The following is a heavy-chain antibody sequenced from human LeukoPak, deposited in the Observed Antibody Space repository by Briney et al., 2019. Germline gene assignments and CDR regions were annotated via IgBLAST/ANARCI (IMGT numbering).Heavy chain of an antibody. J-gene: IGHJ6*03. D-gene: IGHD3-10*01. V-gene: IGHV4-39*01. CDR1: GGSIISTTYY. CDR3: AGHRGSYYFYMDV. Sequence: SETLSLTCTVSGGSIISTTYYWGWIRQPPGKGLEWIGSIYYSGSTYYNPSLKSRVTISVDTSKNQFSLKMRSETAADTAIYYCAGHRGSYYFYMDVWGKGATVTVSS. CDR2: IYYSGST.